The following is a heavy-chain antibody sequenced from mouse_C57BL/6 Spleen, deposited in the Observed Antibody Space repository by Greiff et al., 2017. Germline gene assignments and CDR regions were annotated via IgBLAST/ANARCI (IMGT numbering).Heavy chain of an antibody. V-gene: IGHV1-19*01. J-gene: IGHJ3*01. CDR1: GYTFTDYY. Sequence: VQLKESGPVLVKPGASVKMSCKASGYTFTDYYMNWVKQSHGKSLEWIGVINPYNGGTSYNQKFKGKATLTVDKSSSTAYMELNSLTSEDSAVYYCARQNGEAWFAYWGQGTLVTVSA. CDR3: ARQNGEAWFAY. CDR2: INPYNGGT. D-gene: IGHD2-13*01.